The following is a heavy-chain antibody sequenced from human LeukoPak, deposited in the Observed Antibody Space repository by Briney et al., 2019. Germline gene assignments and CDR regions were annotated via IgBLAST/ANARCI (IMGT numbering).Heavy chain of an antibody. V-gene: IGHV4-34*01. CDR1: GGSFSGYY. CDR2: VNHSGRT. J-gene: IGHJ3*02. D-gene: IGHD2-15*01. CDR3: ATSVVIVEDTFDI. Sequence: SETLSLTCAVYGGSFSGYYWAWIRQPPGKRLEWIGEVNHSGRTKYNPSLKSRVTISVDTSKNQFSLKLSSVTAADTAVYYCATSVVIVEDTFDIWGQGTMVTVSS.